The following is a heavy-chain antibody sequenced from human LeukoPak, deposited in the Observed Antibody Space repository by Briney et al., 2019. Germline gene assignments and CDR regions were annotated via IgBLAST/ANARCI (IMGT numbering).Heavy chain of an antibody. Sequence: SETLSLTCTVSGGSISHYYWGWIRQPPGKGLEWIGHIYSSGSTYHNPSLKSRVIISVDTSKNQFSLKLTSVTAADTAVYYCARQAPTYFFDYWGQGTLVTVSS. CDR2: IYSSGST. J-gene: IGHJ4*02. CDR3: ARQAPTYFFDY. CDR1: GGSISHYY. V-gene: IGHV4-59*08.